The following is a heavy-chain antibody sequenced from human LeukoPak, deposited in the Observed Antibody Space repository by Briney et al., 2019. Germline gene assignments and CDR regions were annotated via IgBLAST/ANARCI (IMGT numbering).Heavy chain of an antibody. CDR1: GFTFSTYA. CDR2: MSYDGNNE. CDR3: ARDAPFVRAGFDH. V-gene: IGHV3-30-3*01. J-gene: IGHJ4*02. Sequence: PGGSLRLSCAASGFTFSTYAMHWVRQAPGKGLEWVADMSYDGNNEYYGDSVKGRFTISRDNSKNTLYLQMNSLRAEDTAVYYCARDAPFVRAGFDHWGQGTLVTVSS.